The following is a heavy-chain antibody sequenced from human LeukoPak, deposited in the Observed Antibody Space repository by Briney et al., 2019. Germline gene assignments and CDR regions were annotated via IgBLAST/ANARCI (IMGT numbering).Heavy chain of an antibody. Sequence: GASVKVSCKASGYTFTSYAMHGVRQAPGQRLEWMGWINAGNGKTKYSQKFQGRITITRNTSASTAYMELSSLRSEDTAVYYCARGTYYYGSGSYYLHYWGQGTLVTVSS. CDR1: GYTFTSYA. CDR3: ARGTYYYGSGSYYLHY. V-gene: IGHV1-3*01. CDR2: INAGNGKT. D-gene: IGHD3-10*01. J-gene: IGHJ4*02.